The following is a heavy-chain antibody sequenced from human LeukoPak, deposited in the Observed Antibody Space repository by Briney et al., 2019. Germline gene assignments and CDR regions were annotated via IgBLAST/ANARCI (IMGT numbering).Heavy chain of an antibody. CDR2: IYPGDSDT. Sequence: GESLKISCKGSGYSFTSYWIGWVRQMPGKGLEWMGIIYPGDSDTRYSPSFQGQVTISADKSISTAYLQWSSLKASDTAMYYCASYYYDSSEPGVGDAFDIWGQGTMVTVSS. CDR3: ASYYYDSSEPGVGDAFDI. CDR1: GYSFTSYW. J-gene: IGHJ3*02. V-gene: IGHV5-51*01. D-gene: IGHD3-22*01.